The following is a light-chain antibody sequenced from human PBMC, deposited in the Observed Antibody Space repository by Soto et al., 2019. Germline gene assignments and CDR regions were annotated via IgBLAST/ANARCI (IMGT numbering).Light chain of an antibody. CDR2: DAS. V-gene: IGKV3-11*01. J-gene: IGKJ1*01. CDR3: QRRSHWPPWT. CDR1: QSVSSY. Sequence: EIVLTQSPATLSLSPGERATLSCRASQSVSSYLAWYQQKPGQAPRLLIYDASNRATGIPARFSGSGSGTDFTLTISSLGPEDFAVYYYQRRSHWPPWTFGQGTKVEIK.